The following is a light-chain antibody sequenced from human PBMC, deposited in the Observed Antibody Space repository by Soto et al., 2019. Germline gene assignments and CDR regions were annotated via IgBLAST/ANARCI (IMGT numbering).Light chain of an antibody. CDR2: DVS. J-gene: IGLJ1*01. CDR1: SSDVGDYNY. Sequence: QSALTQPASVSGSPGQSITISCTGTSSDVGDYNYVSWYQQHPGKAPKLMLYDVSNRPSGISNRFSGSKSGNTASLTISGLRAEEVADYYCRSYTSSSTLFGTGTKLTVL. CDR3: RSYTSSSTL. V-gene: IGLV2-14*01.